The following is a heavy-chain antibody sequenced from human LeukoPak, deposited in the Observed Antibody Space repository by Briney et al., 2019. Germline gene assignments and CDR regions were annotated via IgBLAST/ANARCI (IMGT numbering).Heavy chain of an antibody. CDR1: GFTFSSYS. V-gene: IGHV3-48*01. CDR2: ISSSSSTI. CDR3: ARGGYCTNGVCYVWVDY. Sequence: PGGSLRLSCAASGFTFSSYSMNWVRQAPGKGLEWVSYISSSSSTIYYADSVKGRFTISRDNAKNSLYLQMNNLRAEDTAVYYCARGGYCTNGVCYVWVDYWGQGTLVTVSS. D-gene: IGHD2-8*01. J-gene: IGHJ4*02.